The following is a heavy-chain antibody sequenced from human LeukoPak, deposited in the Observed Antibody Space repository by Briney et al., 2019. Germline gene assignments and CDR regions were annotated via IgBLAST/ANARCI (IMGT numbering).Heavy chain of an antibody. J-gene: IGHJ2*01. V-gene: IGHV1-69*04. CDR1: GGTFSSYA. D-gene: IGHD5-12*01. CDR2: IIPILGIA. Sequence: GASVKVSCKASGGTFSSYAISWVRQAPGQGLEWMGRIIPILGIANYAQKFQGRVTITADKSTSTAYMELSSLRSEDTAVYYCAIPHTDSGYDSGYFDLWGRGTLVTVSS. CDR3: AIPHTDSGYDSGYFDL.